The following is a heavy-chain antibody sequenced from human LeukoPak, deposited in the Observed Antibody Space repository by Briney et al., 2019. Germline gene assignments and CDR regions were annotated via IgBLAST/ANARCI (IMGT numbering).Heavy chain of an antibody. CDR1: GYTLTSYY. J-gene: IGHJ4*02. D-gene: IGHD5-18*01. CDR2: INPSGGST. Sequence: ASVKVSCKASGYTLTSYYMHWVRQAPGQGLEWMGIINPSGGSTSYAQKFQGRVTMTRDTSTSTVYMELSSLRSEDTAVYYCASGELWWKPQFWGQGTLVTVSS. CDR3: ASGELWWKPQF. V-gene: IGHV1-46*01.